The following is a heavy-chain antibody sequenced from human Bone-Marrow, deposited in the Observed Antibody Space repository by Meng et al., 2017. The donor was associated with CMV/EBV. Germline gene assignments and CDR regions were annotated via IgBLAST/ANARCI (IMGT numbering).Heavy chain of an antibody. V-gene: IGHV3-66*02. CDR3: ARGKRLRFWRSAEVGSYLDV. CDR1: GFTVSSNY. D-gene: IGHD3-3*01. Sequence: GGSLRLSCAASGFTVSSNYMSWVRQAPGKGLEWVSVIYSGGSTYYADSVKGRFTISRDNSKNTLYLQMNSLRAEDTAVYYCARGKRLRFWRSAEVGSYLDVWGQGTTVTFSS. CDR2: IYSGGST. J-gene: IGHJ6*02.